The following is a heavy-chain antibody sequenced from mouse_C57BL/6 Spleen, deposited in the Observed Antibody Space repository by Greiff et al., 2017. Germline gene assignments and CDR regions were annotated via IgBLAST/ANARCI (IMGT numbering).Heavy chain of an antibody. CDR2: IDPSDSYT. CDR3: SRKPYGYDGNFDY. D-gene: IGHD2-2*01. V-gene: IGHV1-50*01. CDR1: GYTFTSYW. Sequence: QVQLQQPGAELVKPGASVKLSCKASGYTFTSYWMQWVKQRPGQGLEWIGEIDPSDSYTNYNQKFKGKATLTVDTSSSTAYMQLSSLTSEDSAVYYCSRKPYGYDGNFDYWGQGTTLTVSS. J-gene: IGHJ2*01.